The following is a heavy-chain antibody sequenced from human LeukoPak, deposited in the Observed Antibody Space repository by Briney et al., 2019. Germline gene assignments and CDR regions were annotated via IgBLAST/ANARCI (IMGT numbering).Heavy chain of an antibody. CDR1: EFTFNSYA. CDR3: TSWGDTTAEYFQR. D-gene: IGHD2-21*02. CDR2: INPDGRDT. V-gene: IGHV3-7*01. J-gene: IGHJ1*01. Sequence: GGSLRLSCAASEFTFNSYAMNWVRQAPGKGLEWVAHINPDGRDTYYVDSVKGRFTISRDNAQNSMYLQMNSLRVEDTAVYYCTSWGDTTAEYFQRWGQGTLVTVSS.